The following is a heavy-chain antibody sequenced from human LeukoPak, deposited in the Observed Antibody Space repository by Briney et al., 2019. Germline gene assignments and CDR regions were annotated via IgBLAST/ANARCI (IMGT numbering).Heavy chain of an antibody. D-gene: IGHD3-22*01. CDR3: ARSPTNGYYYDY. CDR1: GGTFSSYA. CDR2: IIPIFGTA. J-gene: IGHJ4*02. Sequence: ASVNVSCKASGGTFSSYAISWVRQAPGQGLEWMGGIIPIFGTANYAQRFQGRVTITADESTSTAYMELSSLRSEDTAVYYCARSPTNGYYYDYWGQGTLVTVSS. V-gene: IGHV1-69*01.